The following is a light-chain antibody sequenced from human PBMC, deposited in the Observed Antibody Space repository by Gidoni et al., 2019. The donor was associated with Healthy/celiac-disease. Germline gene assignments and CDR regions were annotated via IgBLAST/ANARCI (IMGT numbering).Light chain of an antibody. Sequence: AIQLTQSPSCLSASVGDRVTITCRASQGISSALAWYQQKPGKAPKLLIYAASSLESGVPSRFRGRGSGPHFTLPISSLQPEDFATYYCQQFNNYPITFGQGTRLEIK. V-gene: IGKV1D-13*01. CDR3: QQFNNYPIT. J-gene: IGKJ5*01. CDR1: QGISSA. CDR2: AAS.